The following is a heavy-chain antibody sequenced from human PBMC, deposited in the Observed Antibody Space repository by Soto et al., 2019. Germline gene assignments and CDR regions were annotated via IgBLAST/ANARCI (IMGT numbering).Heavy chain of an antibody. V-gene: IGHV1-8*01. CDR2: MNPNSGNT. D-gene: IGHD3-3*01. J-gene: IGHJ6*02. CDR1: GYTFTSYD. CDR3: ARGLTIFGVVTPYYYYGMDV. Sequence: ASVKVSCKASGYTFTSYDINWVRQATGQGLEWMGWMNPNSGNTGYAQKFQGRVTMTRSTSISTAYMELSSLRSEDTAVYYCARGLTIFGVVTPYYYYGMDVWGQGTTVTVSS.